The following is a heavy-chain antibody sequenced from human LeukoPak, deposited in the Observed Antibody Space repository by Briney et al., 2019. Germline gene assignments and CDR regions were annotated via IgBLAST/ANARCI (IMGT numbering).Heavy chain of an antibody. D-gene: IGHD3-3*01. Sequence: GASVKVSCKASGYTFTGYYMHWVRQAPGQGLEWMGWINPNSGGTKYAQKFQGRVTMTRDTSISTAYMELSRLRSDDTAVYYCARVPRGPEWLPWLAYWGQGTLVTVSS. V-gene: IGHV1-2*02. J-gene: IGHJ4*02. CDR3: ARVPRGPEWLPWLAY. CDR1: GYTFTGYY. CDR2: INPNSGGT.